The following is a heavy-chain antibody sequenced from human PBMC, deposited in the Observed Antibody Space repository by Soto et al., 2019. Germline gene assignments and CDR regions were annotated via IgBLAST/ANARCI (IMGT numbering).Heavy chain of an antibody. D-gene: IGHD3-22*01. CDR2: ITAGNGNT. V-gene: IGHV1-3*05. CDR1: GYTYTSCA. J-gene: IGHJ4*02. CDR3: ARGSGYYYWDDY. Sequence: QVQLVQSGAEEKKPGASVKVSCKAYGYTYTSCAMHWVRQAPGQRLEWMGWITAGNGNTKYSQKCQGRVTITRDTSASTAYMELGSLGSEDTAVYYCARGSGYYYWDDYWGQGALFTVSS.